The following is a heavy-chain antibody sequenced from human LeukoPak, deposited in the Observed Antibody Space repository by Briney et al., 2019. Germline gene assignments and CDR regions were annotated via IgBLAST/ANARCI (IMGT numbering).Heavy chain of an antibody. CDR1: GGSISSGGHY. V-gene: IGHV4-61*02. CDR3: ARLVPALWYFDL. D-gene: IGHD6-13*01. Sequence: SETLSLTCTVSGGSISSGGHYWSWIRQPAGKGLEYLGRIYATGSTNYNPSLRSRVTISVDTSKNQFSLKLSSVTAADTAVYYCARLVPALWYFDLWGRGTLVTVSS. J-gene: IGHJ2*01. CDR2: IYATGST.